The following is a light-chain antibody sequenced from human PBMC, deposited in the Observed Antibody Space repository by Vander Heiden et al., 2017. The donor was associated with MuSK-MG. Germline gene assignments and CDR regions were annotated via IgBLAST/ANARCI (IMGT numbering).Light chain of an antibody. V-gene: IGKV4-1*01. Sequence: DIVMTQSPESLAVSLGERATINCKSSQSVLYSSKNKNYLAWYQQKPGQPPKLLIYWASTRESGVPDRFSGSGSGTDFTLTISSLQAEDVAVYYCQQDDSTPITFGQGTQVEIK. J-gene: IGKJ5*01. CDR2: WAS. CDR1: QSVLYSSKNKNY. CDR3: QQDDSTPIT.